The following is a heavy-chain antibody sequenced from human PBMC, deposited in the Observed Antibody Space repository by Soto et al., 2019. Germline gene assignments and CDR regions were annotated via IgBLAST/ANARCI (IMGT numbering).Heavy chain of an antibody. CDR3: ARTIVVVPAATGVGAFDI. CDR1: GGSFSGYY. V-gene: IGHV4-34*01. CDR2: IKHSGST. Sequence: QVQLQQWGAGLLKPSETLSLTCAVYGGSFSGYYWSWIRQPPGKGLEWIGEIKHSGSTNYNPSLKSRVTISVDTSKNQFSLKLSSVTAADTAVYYCARTIVVVPAATGVGAFDIWGQGTMVTVSS. J-gene: IGHJ3*02. D-gene: IGHD2-2*01.